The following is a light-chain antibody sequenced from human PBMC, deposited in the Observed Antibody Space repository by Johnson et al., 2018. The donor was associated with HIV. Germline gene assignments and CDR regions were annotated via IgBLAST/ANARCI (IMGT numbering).Light chain of an antibody. Sequence: QSVLTQPPSVSAAPGQKVTISCSGSSSNIGNNYVSWYQQLPGTAPKLLIYDNNKRPSGIPARFSGSKSATSATLDITGLRTGDEADYYCGQWAGSLIFYVFGAGTEVTVL. V-gene: IGLV1-51*01. CDR1: SSNIGNNY. CDR2: DNN. J-gene: IGLJ1*01. CDR3: GQWAGSLIFYV.